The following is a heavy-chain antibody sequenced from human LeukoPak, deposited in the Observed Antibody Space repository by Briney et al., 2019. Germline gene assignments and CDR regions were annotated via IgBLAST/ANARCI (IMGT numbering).Heavy chain of an antibody. D-gene: IGHD3-22*01. CDR3: ARGRYYYDSSGYYRGYYFDY. CDR2: ISYNGSNK. CDR1: GFTFSSYA. J-gene: IGHJ4*02. Sequence: GGSLRLSCAASGFTFSSYAMHWVRQAPGKGLEWVAVISYNGSNKYYADSVKGRFTISRDNSKNTLYLQMNSLRAEDTAVYYCARGRYYYDSSGYYRGYYFDYWGQGTLVTVSS. V-gene: IGHV3-30-3*01.